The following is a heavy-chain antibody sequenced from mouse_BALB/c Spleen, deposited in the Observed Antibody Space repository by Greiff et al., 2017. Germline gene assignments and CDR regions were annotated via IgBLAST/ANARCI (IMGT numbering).Heavy chain of an antibody. CDR1: GYSFTGYT. CDR2: INPYNGGT. V-gene: IGHV1S135*01. D-gene: IGHD1-1*01. Sequence: EVQLQQSGPELVKPGASMKISCKASGYSFTGYTMNWVKQSHGKNLEWIGLINPYNGGTSYNQKFKGKATLTADKSSSTAYMQLSSLTSEDSAVYFCARDYYGPYAMDYWGQGTSVTVSS. J-gene: IGHJ4*01. CDR3: ARDYYGPYAMDY.